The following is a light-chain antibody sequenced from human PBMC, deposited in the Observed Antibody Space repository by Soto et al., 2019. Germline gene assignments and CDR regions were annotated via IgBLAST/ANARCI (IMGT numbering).Light chain of an antibody. CDR1: QSVSSY. CDR3: QPRSNWGIT. Sequence: EIVLTQSPATLSLSPGERATLSCRASQSVSSYLAWYQQKPGQAPRLLIYDSSNRATGIPARFSGSGSGTDFTLTISSLEPEDFAVYYCQPRSNWGITFGQGTRLEIK. V-gene: IGKV3-11*01. CDR2: DSS. J-gene: IGKJ5*01.